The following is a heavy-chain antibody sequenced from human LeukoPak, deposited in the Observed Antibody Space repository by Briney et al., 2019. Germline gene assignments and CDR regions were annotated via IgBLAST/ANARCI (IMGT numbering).Heavy chain of an antibody. CDR2: ISSSSSYI. D-gene: IGHD2-2*01. J-gene: IGHJ4*02. Sequence: GGSLRLSCAASGFTFSSYSMNWVRQAPGKGLEWVSSISSSSSYIYYADSVKGRFTISRDNAKNSLYLQMNSLRAEDTAVYYCARDHPLRYCSSTSCYAWDYWGQGTLVTVSS. CDR1: GFTFSSYS. V-gene: IGHV3-21*01. CDR3: ARDHPLRYCSSTSCYAWDY.